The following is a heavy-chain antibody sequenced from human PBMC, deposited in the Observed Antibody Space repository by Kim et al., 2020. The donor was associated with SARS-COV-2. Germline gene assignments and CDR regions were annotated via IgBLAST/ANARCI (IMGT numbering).Heavy chain of an antibody. V-gene: IGHV3-23*01. CDR3: AKPRETYYYGSGTYDY. Sequence: SVKGRFTTARDNSRNTLYLQMNTLRAEDTAVYYCAKPRETYYYGSGTYDYWGQGTLVIVSS. J-gene: IGHJ4*02. D-gene: IGHD3-10*01.